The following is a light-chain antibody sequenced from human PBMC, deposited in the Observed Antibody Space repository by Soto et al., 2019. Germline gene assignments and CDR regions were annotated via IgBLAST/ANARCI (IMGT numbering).Light chain of an antibody. CDR3: KQYNSYLWT. V-gene: IGKV1-5*03. J-gene: IGKJ1*01. CDR1: QTISSW. Sequence: DIQMTQSPSTLSGSVGDRVTITCRASQTISSWLAWYQQKPGKAPKLLIYKASTLKSGVQSRFSGSGSGTEFTLTISSLQPDDFATYYCKQYNSYLWTFGQGTKVDIK. CDR2: KAS.